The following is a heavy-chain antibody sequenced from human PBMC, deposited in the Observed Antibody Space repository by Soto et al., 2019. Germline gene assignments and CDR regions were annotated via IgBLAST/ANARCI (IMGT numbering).Heavy chain of an antibody. Sequence: TLSLTCPVSGGSISSGGYYWSWIRQHPGKGLEWIGYIYYSGSTYYNPSLKSRVTISVDTSKNQFSLKLSSVTAADTAVYYCARVMYRLDFDYWGQGTLVTVSS. CDR2: IYYSGST. J-gene: IGHJ4*02. D-gene: IGHD2-2*01. V-gene: IGHV4-31*03. CDR3: ARVMYRLDFDY. CDR1: GGSISSGGYY.